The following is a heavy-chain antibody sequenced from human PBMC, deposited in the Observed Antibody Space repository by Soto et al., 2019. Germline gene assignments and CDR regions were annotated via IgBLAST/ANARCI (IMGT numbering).Heavy chain of an antibody. CDR3: ARDTLDIEAALGGLDP. CDR1: GGSISSYY. D-gene: IGHD6-13*01. V-gene: IGHV4-59*01. Sequence: SETLSLTCTVSGGSISSYYWSWIRQPPGKGLEWIGYIYYSGSTNYNPSLKSRVTISVDTSKNQFSLKLSSVTAADTAVYYCARDTLDIEAALGGLDPWGQGTLVTVSS. CDR2: IYYSGST. J-gene: IGHJ5*02.